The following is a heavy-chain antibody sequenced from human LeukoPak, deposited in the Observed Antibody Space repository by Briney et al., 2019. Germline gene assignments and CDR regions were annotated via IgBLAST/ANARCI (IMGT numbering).Heavy chain of an antibody. CDR3: ARDLDSVAFF. V-gene: IGHV3-11*04. CDR2: ITSSATT. J-gene: IGHJ4*02. CDR1: GFTFSDYY. D-gene: IGHD1-1*01. Sequence: GGSLRLSCAASGFTFSDYYMTWIRQAPGKGLEWVSYITSSATTYYADSVKGRFTISRDNAKTSLYLQMNSLRAEDTAVYYCARDLDSVAFFWGQGTLVTVSS.